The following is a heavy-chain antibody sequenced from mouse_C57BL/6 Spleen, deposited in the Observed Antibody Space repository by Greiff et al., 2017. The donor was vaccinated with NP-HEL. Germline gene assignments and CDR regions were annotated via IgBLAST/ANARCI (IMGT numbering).Heavy chain of an antibody. V-gene: IGHV1-82*01. D-gene: IGHD2-5*01. CDR2: IYPGDGDT. J-gene: IGHJ4*01. CDR3: ARSYSNYAMDY. Sequence: VKLMESGPELVKPGASVKISCKASGYAFSSSWMNWVKQRPGQGLEWIGRIYPGDGDTNYNGKFKGKATLTADKSSSTAYMQLSSLTSEDSAVYFCARSYSNYAMDYWGQGTSVTVSS. CDR1: GYAFSSSW.